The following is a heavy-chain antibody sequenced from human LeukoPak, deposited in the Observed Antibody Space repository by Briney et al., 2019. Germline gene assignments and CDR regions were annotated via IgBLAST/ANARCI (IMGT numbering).Heavy chain of an antibody. CDR2: IYPGDSDT. V-gene: IGHV5-51*01. J-gene: IGHJ3*02. CDR3: ARRMVVETPLDAFDI. CDR1: GYSFTSYW. Sequence: GESLKISCKGSGYSFTSYWIGWVRQMPGKGLEWMGIIYPGDSDTRYSPSFQGQVTISADKSISTAYLQWSSLKASDTAMYYCARRMVVETPLDAFDIWGQGTKVTVSS. D-gene: IGHD2-15*01.